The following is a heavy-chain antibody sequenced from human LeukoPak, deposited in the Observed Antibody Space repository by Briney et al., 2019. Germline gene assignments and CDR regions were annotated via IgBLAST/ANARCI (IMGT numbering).Heavy chain of an antibody. J-gene: IGHJ3*02. CDR3: ARLVDYDNSGDPDIFDI. Sequence: PSETLSLTCSVSGGSIRSYYWSWIRQPPGKGPEWIGSINYSGRTKYNPSLPSRVTISLATSKNHFSLQLISVTAADTAGYYCARLVDYDNSGDPDIFDIWGQGTMVTVSS. V-gene: IGHV4-59*01. CDR2: INYSGRT. D-gene: IGHD3-22*01. CDR1: GGSIRSYY.